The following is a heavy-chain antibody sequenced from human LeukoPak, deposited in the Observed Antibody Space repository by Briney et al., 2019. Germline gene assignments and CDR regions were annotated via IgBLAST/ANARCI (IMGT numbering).Heavy chain of an antibody. CDR1: GGSISSSSYY. D-gene: IGHD1-1*01. CDR2: IYYSGST. CDR3: ATTRWTSERGGFDY. J-gene: IGHJ4*02. V-gene: IGHV4-39*01. Sequence: PSETLSLTCTVSGGSISSSSYYWGWIRQPPGKGLEWIGSIYYSGSTYYNPSLKSRVTISVDTSKNQFSLKLSSVTAADTAMYYCATTRWTSERGGFDYWGQGTLVTVSS.